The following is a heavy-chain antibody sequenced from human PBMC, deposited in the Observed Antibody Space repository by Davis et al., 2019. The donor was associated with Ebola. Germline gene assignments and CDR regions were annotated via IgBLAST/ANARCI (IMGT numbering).Heavy chain of an antibody. Sequence: SPKIPCAASGFTFSGSAMHWVRQAPGKGLEWVAVIWYDGSNKYYADSVKGRFTISRDNAKNSLYLQMNSLRAEDTAVYYCARVGIKSSSWYRYYYGMDVWGQGTTVTVSS. CDR1: GFTFSGSA. D-gene: IGHD6-13*01. CDR3: ARVGIKSSSWYRYYYGMDV. V-gene: IGHV3-33*08. J-gene: IGHJ6*02. CDR2: IWYDGSNK.